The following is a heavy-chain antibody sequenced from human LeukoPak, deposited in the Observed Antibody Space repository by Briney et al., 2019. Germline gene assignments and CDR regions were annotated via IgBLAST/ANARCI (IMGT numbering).Heavy chain of an antibody. Sequence: GGSLRLSCAASGFTFSSYAMSWVRQAPGKGLEWVSAISGSGGSTYYADSVKGRFTISRDNSKNTLYLQMNSLRAEDTAVYYCARVYCSSTSCYQPSDYWGQGTLVTVSS. CDR2: ISGSGGST. CDR1: GFTFSSYA. V-gene: IGHV3-23*01. CDR3: ARVYCSSTSCYQPSDY. J-gene: IGHJ4*02. D-gene: IGHD2-2*01.